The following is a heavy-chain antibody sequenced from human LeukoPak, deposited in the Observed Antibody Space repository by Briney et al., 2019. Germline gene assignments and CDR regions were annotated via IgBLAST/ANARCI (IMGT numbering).Heavy chain of an antibody. Sequence: GGSLKLSCAASGFTFSGSAMHWVRQASGKGLEWVGRIRSKANSYATAYAASVKGRFTISRDDSKNTAYLQMNSLKTEDTAVYYCTTVSGSYHYWGQGTLVTVYS. CDR2: IRSKANSYAT. D-gene: IGHD1-26*01. CDR3: TTVSGSYHY. CDR1: GFTFSGSA. J-gene: IGHJ4*02. V-gene: IGHV3-73*01.